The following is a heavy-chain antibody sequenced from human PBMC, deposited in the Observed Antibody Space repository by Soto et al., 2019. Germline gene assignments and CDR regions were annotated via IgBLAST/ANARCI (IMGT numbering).Heavy chain of an antibody. CDR2: ISYDGSNK. V-gene: IGHV3-30-3*01. CDR3: ARWEVTTIFDY. J-gene: IGHJ4*02. D-gene: IGHD2-21*02. CDR1: GFTFSSYA. Sequence: PGGSLRLSCAASGFTFSSYAMHWVRQAPGKGLEWVAVISYDGSNKYYADSVKGRFTISRDNSKNTLYLQMNSLRAEDTAVYYCARWEVTTIFDYWGQGTLVTVSS.